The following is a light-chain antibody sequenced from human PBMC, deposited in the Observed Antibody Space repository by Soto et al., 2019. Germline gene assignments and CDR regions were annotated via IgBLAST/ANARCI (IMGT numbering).Light chain of an antibody. V-gene: IGLV2-8*01. J-gene: IGLJ1*01. Sequence: QSSLTQPPSASGSPGPSVTISCTGTNSDVGGYNYVSWYQQHPGKAPKLMIYGVSKRPSGVPDRFSGSKSGNTASLTVSGLQAEDEADYYGRSYAGSSSFDDFGTGSKDTV. CDR2: GVS. CDR1: NSDVGGYNY. CDR3: RSYAGSSSFDD.